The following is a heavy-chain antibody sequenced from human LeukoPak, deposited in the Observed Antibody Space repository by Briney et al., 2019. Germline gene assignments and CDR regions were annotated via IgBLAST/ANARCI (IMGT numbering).Heavy chain of an antibody. CDR3: ARVFKQDYYGSGDYYYYYYGMDV. CDR2: ISSSSSYI. J-gene: IGHJ6*02. Sequence: PGGSLRLSCAASGFTFSDYYMNWIRQAPGKGLEWVSYISSSSSYIYYADSVKGRFTISRDNAKNSLYLQMNSLRAEDTAVYYCARVFKQDYYGSGDYYYYYYGMDVWGQGTTVTVSS. D-gene: IGHD3-10*01. V-gene: IGHV3-11*06. CDR1: GFTFSDYY.